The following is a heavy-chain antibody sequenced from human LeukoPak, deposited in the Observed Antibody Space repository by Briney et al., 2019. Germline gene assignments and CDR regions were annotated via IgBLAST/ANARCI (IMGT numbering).Heavy chain of an antibody. CDR2: MYDNGSA. CDR1: GGSISTYY. Sequence: PSETLSLTCSVSGGSISTYYWNWIRQPPGKGLEWIGYMYDNGSANYNPSLNSRVTMSVDTSKNQFSLKLISVTAADTALYYCARANSVGYYYYYMDVWGKGTTVTVS. D-gene: IGHD5/OR15-5a*01. V-gene: IGHV4-59*01. CDR3: ARANSVGYYYYYMDV. J-gene: IGHJ6*03.